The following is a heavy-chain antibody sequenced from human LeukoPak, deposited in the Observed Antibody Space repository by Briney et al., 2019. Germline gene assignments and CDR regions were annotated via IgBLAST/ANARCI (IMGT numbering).Heavy chain of an antibody. CDR2: ISGSGGST. Sequence: PGGSLRLSCAASGFIFSGYAMSWVRQAPGKGLEWVSAISGSGGSTYYADSVKGRFTISRDNSKNTLYPQMNSLRAEDTAVYYCANDGGAVAWPYYFDYWGQGTLVTVSS. V-gene: IGHV3-23*01. CDR3: ANDGGAVAWPYYFDY. D-gene: IGHD6-19*01. CDR1: GFIFSGYA. J-gene: IGHJ4*02.